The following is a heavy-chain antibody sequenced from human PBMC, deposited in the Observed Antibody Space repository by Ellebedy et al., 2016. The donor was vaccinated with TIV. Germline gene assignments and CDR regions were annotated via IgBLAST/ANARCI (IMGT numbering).Heavy chain of an antibody. CDR2: MNPNSGNT. CDR3: ARVFATGVRHLPW. V-gene: IGHV1-8*01. J-gene: IGHJ4*02. CDR1: GYTFTSYD. D-gene: IGHD4-23*01. Sequence: ASVKVSXXASGYTFTSYDINWVRQATGQGPEWMGWMNPNSGNTGYAQKFQGRISMTRNTSISTVYMELSSLRSEDTAVYYCARVFATGVRHLPWWGQGTLVTVSS.